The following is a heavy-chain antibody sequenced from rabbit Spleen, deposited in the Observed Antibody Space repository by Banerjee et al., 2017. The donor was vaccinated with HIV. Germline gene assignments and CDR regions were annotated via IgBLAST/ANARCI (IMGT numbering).Heavy chain of an antibody. CDR1: GFSFNNNYV. Sequence: QSLEESGGDLVKPGASLTLTCTASGFSFNNNYVMCWVRQAPGKGLEWIGCIRIGGTTYYANWVNGRFSISKTSSTTVTLQMTSLTAADTATYFCARDPNYNTYGWAIGDLWGPGTLVTVS. D-gene: IGHD6-1*01. CDR2: IRIGGTT. V-gene: IGHV1S40*01. CDR3: ARDPNYNTYGWAIGDL. J-gene: IGHJ4*01.